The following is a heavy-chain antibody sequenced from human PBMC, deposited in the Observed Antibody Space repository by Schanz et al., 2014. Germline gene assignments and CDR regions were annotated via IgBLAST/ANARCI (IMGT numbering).Heavy chain of an antibody. D-gene: IGHD5-18*01. CDR3: ARDGYRNGRPFDH. CDR2: IWYDGNNK. J-gene: IGHJ4*02. CDR1: GFTFSSYG. V-gene: IGHV3-33*01. Sequence: QVQLVESGGGVVRPGRSLRLSCAASGFTFSSYGMHWVRQAPGKGLEWVAVIWYDGNNKFYADSVKGRFTISRDTAENSVYLQMNSLRAEDTAVYYCARDGYRNGRPFDHWGQGTRVTVSA.